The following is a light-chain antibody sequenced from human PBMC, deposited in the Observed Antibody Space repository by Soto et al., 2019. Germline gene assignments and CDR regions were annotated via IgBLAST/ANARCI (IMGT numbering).Light chain of an antibody. Sequence: QSALTQPASVSGSPGQSITISCTGTSSDVGGYNYVSWYQQHPGKAPNLMIYDVSNRPSGVSNRFSGSKSGNTASLTISGLQAEDEADYYCSSYTSSSTLEEFGGGTQLTVL. CDR2: DVS. CDR3: SSYTSSSTLEE. CDR1: SSDVGGYNY. J-gene: IGLJ2*01. V-gene: IGLV2-14*01.